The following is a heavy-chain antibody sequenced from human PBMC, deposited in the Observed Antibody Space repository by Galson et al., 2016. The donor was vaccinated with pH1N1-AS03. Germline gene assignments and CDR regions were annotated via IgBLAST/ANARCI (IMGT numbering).Heavy chain of an antibody. CDR1: GYSFSSYD. CDR3: ARMDYNDDSGRNWFDP. CDR2: MNPKSGNT. D-gene: IGHD3-22*01. V-gene: IGHV1-8*01. Sequence: SVKVSCKASGYSFSSYDINWVRQATGQGLEWMGWMNPKSGNTDYAQKFQGRFSMTRDTSISTAYMELSSLRSEDTAIYCCARMDYNDDSGRNWFDPWGQGTLVTVSS. J-gene: IGHJ5*02.